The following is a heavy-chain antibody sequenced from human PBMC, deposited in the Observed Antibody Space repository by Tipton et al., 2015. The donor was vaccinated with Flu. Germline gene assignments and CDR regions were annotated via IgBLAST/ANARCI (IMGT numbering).Heavy chain of an antibody. Sequence: GSLRLSCTASGFTFNDYYITWIRQAPGKGLEWVSYISGSGSTIYYADSVRGRFTLSRGNGKNSVFLQMNSLRAEDTAVYYCARYYLVVVPPTGPECWFDPWGQGTLVTVSS. V-gene: IGHV3-11*01. D-gene: IGHD2-15*01. CDR2: ISGSGSTI. CDR1: GFTFNDYY. J-gene: IGHJ5*02. CDR3: ARYYLVVVPPTGPECWFDP.